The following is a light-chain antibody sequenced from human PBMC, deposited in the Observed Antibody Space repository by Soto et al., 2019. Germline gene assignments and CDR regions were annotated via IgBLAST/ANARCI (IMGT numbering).Light chain of an antibody. V-gene: IGLV1-40*01. CDR3: QSYDKRLTAYV. CDR2: GNN. CDR1: TSNIGAGFD. J-gene: IGLJ1*01. Sequence: QSVLTQPPSVSGALGQRVTISCTGSTSNIGAGFDVHWYQQFPGTAPKLLIFGNNNRPSGVPDRFSGSKSGTSASLAITGLQAEDEGHYYCQSYDKRLTAYVFGTGTKVTVL.